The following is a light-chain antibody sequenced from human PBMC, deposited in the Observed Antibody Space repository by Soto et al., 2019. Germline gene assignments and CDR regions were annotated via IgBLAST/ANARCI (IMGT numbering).Light chain of an antibody. CDR1: QTISSY. Sequence: DIQMTQSPSSLSASVGDRVTIACRASQTISSYLNWYQQKPGKAPKLLISASSSLQSGIPSRFSDSGSGTDFILSISSLQPEDVAIYYCQQTYSSVWTFGQGTNVEIK. CDR2: ASS. J-gene: IGKJ1*01. CDR3: QQTYSSVWT. V-gene: IGKV1-39*01.